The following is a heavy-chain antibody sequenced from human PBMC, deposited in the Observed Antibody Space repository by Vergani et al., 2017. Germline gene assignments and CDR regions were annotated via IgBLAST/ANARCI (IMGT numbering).Heavy chain of an antibody. CDR2: IYYDGSKK. J-gene: IGHJ6*03. V-gene: IGHV3-33*06. D-gene: IGHD2-21*01. CDR1: GFTFSTYA. CDR3: VKEGSYCGSTTCRNPRYVYYYHMNV. Sequence: QVQLVESGGGVVQPGRSLRLSCTSSGFTFSTYAMHWVRQAPGKGLEWVAIIYYDGSKKYYADSVKGRFTISRDNSRNTLDLLMSSLRAEDTAMYYCVKEGSYCGSTTCRNPRYVYYYHMNVWGEGTTVTVSS.